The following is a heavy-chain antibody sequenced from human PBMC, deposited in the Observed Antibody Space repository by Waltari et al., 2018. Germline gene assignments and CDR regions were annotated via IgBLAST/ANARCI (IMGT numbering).Heavy chain of an antibody. V-gene: IGHV4-59*01. J-gene: IGHJ4*02. CDR1: GGSISSYY. CDR2: IYYSGST. CDR3: ARGLLRDGRGY. Sequence: QVQLQESGPGLVKPSETLSLTCTVAGGSISSYYWSWIRQPPGKGLEWIGYIYYSGSTNYNPSLKSRVTISVDTSKNQFSLKLSSVTAADTAVYYCARGLLRDGRGYWGQGTLVTVSS. D-gene: IGHD1-1*01.